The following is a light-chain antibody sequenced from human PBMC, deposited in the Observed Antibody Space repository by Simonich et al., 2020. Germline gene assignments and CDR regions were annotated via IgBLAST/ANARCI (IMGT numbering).Light chain of an antibody. V-gene: IGLV2-14*03. CDR3: SSYTSSSTLVV. Sequence: QSALTQPASVSGYPGQSITISCTGTSSDVGGYNYVSWYQQHPGKAPKLMIYDVSDRPAGGSNRFSGSKAGNTASLTISGLQAEDEADYYCSSYTSSSTLVVFGGGTKLTVL. CDR1: SSDVGGYNY. CDR2: DVS. J-gene: IGLJ2*01.